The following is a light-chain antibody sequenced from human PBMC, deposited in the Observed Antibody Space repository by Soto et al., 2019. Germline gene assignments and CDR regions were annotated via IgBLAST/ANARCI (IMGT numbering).Light chain of an antibody. CDR3: QQYNNWPPWT. CDR2: GAS. CDR1: QSISSK. Sequence: EIVMTQSPTTLSVSPGERATLSCRASQSISSKLAWYQQKPGQAPRLLIYGASTRAAGIPARFSVSGSGTEFTLTIRSLQSEDVAGYYCQQYNNWPPWTFGQGTKVEIK. J-gene: IGKJ1*01. V-gene: IGKV3-15*01.